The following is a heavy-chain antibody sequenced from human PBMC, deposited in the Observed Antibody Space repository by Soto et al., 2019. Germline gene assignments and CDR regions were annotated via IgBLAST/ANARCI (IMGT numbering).Heavy chain of an antibody. CDR3: ARGSPHYCSGGSCYSSAFDI. D-gene: IGHD2-15*01. CDR2: INHSGST. V-gene: IGHV4-34*01. Sequence: QVQLQQWGAGLLKPSETLSLTCAVYGGSFSGYYWSWIRQPPGKGLEWIGEINHSGSTNYNPSLKCRVTLSVDTSRNQFSLKLSSVTAADTAVYYCARGSPHYCSGGSCYSSAFDIWGQGTMVTVSS. CDR1: GGSFSGYY. J-gene: IGHJ3*02.